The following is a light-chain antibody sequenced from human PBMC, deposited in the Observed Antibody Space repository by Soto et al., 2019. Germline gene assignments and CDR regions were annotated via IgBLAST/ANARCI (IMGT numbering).Light chain of an antibody. V-gene: IGKV3-15*01. CDR1: QTINNN. J-gene: IGKJ1*01. CDR3: QKYNNWTQT. Sequence: VMTQAPATLSVSPGERATLSCRASQTINNNVAWYQLKDGQVPRLVIYGASTMATDIPARFSGSESGTEFPLTISSLQSEDFAEYHCQKYNNWTQTFGQGTKVEIK. CDR2: GAS.